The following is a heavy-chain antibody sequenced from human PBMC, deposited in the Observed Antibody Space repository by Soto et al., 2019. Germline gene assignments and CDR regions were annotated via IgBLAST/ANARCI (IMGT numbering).Heavy chain of an antibody. CDR2: IYPSGST. V-gene: IGHV4-4*07. Sequence: LSLTCTVSGGSISGHSWVWIRQPAGKGLEWIGHIYPSGSTSYNPSLRSRVTMSLDSSTNKIFLNLTSVTAADTAVFYCVRGRSYSVYDFWGPGTLVTVSS. D-gene: IGHD5-12*01. CDR1: GGSISGHS. J-gene: IGHJ4*02. CDR3: VRGRSYSVYDF.